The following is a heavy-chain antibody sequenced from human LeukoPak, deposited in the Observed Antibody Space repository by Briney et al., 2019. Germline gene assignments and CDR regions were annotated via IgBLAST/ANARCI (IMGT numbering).Heavy chain of an antibody. Sequence: GGSLRLSCAASGFTFSSYGMHWVRQAPGKGLEWVAVISYDGSNKYYADSVKGRFTISRDNSKNTLYLQMNSLRAGDTAVYYCAKVPGRFDFWSGPFDYWGQGTLVTVSS. CDR3: AKVPGRFDFWSGPFDY. D-gene: IGHD3-3*01. CDR2: ISYDGSNK. J-gene: IGHJ4*02. CDR1: GFTFSSYG. V-gene: IGHV3-30*18.